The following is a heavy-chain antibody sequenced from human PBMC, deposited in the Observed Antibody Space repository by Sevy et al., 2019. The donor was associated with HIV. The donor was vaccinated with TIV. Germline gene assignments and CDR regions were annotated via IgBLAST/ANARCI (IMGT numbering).Heavy chain of an antibody. CDR1: RFTFSTYD. D-gene: IGHD3-16*01. Sequence: GGSLRLSCAASRFTFSTYDIHWVRQAPGKGLEWVAVISHDGSNKYYTDSVKGRFTISRDDSKNKAYLQMNSLRADDSGVYYCAKGQGYDYIWGNERSEYYFDYWGQGTLVNVSS. J-gene: IGHJ4*02. CDR2: ISHDGSNK. CDR3: AKGQGYDYIWGNERSEYYFDY. V-gene: IGHV3-30*18.